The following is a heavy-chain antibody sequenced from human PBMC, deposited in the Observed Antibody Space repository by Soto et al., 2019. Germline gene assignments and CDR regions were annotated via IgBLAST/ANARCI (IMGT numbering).Heavy chain of an antibody. CDR3: AKWDGYGDH. V-gene: IGHV3-23*01. J-gene: IGHJ5*02. D-gene: IGHD5-18*01. CDR2: ISIGGDKT. Sequence: EVQLLESGGDLVQPGGSLRLSCAASGFSFSSYSLTWVRQAPGKGLEWVAGISIGGDKTWHADSVKGRFTISRDNSKNTVYLQMKSLRVDDTAVYYCAKWDGYGDHWGQGTLVTVSS. CDR1: GFSFSSYS.